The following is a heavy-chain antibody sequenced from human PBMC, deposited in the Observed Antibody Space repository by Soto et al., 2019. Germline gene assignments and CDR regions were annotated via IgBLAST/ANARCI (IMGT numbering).Heavy chain of an antibody. V-gene: IGHV3-66*01. J-gene: IGHJ4*02. CDR2: IYSGGST. CDR3: AAYSHKGY. D-gene: IGHD3-16*01. Sequence: EEQLVESGGDLVQPGGSRRLSCEASGFTVSNNYMSWVRQAPGKGLEWVSLIYSGGSTYYADSVKGRFTISRESSKNTLYLQMNSLRAEDTAMYYCAAYSHKGYWGQGTLVTVSS. CDR1: GFTVSNNY.